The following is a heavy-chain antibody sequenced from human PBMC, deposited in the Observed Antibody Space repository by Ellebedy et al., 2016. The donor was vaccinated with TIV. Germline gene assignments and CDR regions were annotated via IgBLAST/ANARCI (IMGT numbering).Heavy chain of an antibody. CDR2: IYSSGST. J-gene: IGHJ6*02. Sequence: SETLSLTXTVSGGSISGYYWSWIRQPPGKGLEWIAYIYSSGSTHYNPSLKSRVTISLDTSKNQFSLNLTSVTAADTALYYCARIWFGDLLSPEGDVWGQGTTVTVSS. CDR1: GGSISGYY. CDR3: ARIWFGDLLSPEGDV. V-gene: IGHV4-4*09. D-gene: IGHD3-10*01.